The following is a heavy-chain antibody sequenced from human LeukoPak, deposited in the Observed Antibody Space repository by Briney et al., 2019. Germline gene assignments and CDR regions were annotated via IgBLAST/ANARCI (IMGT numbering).Heavy chain of an antibody. D-gene: IGHD3-22*01. Sequence: SQTLSLTCAVSGGSISSGGYSWSWIRQPPGKGLEWIGSIYYSGSTYYNPSLKSRVTISVDTSKNQFSLKLSSVTAADTAVYYCARAPPSYYYDSSGYYRPFDPWGQGTLVTVSS. V-gene: IGHV4-39*07. J-gene: IGHJ5*02. CDR3: ARAPPSYYYDSSGYYRPFDP. CDR1: GGSISSGGYS. CDR2: IYYSGST.